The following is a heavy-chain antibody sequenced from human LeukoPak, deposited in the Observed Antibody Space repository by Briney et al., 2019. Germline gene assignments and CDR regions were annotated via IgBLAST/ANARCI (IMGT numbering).Heavy chain of an antibody. V-gene: IGHV4-61*02. CDR3: ARQFGDFWSGYWYFDY. CDR1: GGSISSSSYY. D-gene: IGHD3-3*01. Sequence: SETLSLTCTVSGGSISSSSYYWSWIRQPAGKGLEWIGRIYTSGSTNYNPSLKSRVTISVDTSKNQFSLKLSSVTAADTAVYYCARQFGDFWSGYWYFDYWGQGTLVTVSS. CDR2: IYTSGST. J-gene: IGHJ4*02.